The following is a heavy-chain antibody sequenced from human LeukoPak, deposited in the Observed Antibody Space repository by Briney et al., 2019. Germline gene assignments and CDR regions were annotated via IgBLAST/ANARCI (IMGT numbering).Heavy chain of an antibody. V-gene: IGHV4-61*02. D-gene: IGHD3-22*01. CDR1: GVSISSDSYY. CDR3: ARHWPYYYDSSGPAGVDY. Sequence: SETLSLTCTVTGVSISSDSYYWSWIRQPAGKGLEWIGRIYNSGSTNYNPSLKSRVTISVDKSKNQFSLKLSSVTAADTAVYYCARHWPYYYDSSGPAGVDYWGQGTLVTVSS. J-gene: IGHJ4*02. CDR2: IYNSGST.